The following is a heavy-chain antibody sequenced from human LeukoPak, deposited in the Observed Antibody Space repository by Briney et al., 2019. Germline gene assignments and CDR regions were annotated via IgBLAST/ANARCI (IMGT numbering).Heavy chain of an antibody. CDR1: GFTFSNYN. D-gene: IGHD6-13*01. J-gene: IGHJ5*02. CDR2: ISRSGTNI. V-gene: IGHV3-21*01. CDR3: ARVEGAAAFNP. Sequence: GGSLRLSCAASGFTFSNYNMNWVRQAPGKGLEWVSSISRSGTNIYYADSVKGRFTISRDDAKNSLYLQVNSLRAEDTAVYYCARVEGAAAFNPWGQGTLVTVSS.